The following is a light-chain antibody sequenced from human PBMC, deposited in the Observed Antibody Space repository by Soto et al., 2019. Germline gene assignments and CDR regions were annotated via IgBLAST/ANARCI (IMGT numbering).Light chain of an antibody. V-gene: IGKV1-39*01. CDR1: QSISSY. Sequence: DIQRTQSPSSVSASVGDRVTITCGASQSISSYLNWYQQKPGKAPKLLIYAASSLQSGVPSRFSGSVSGTDVTLTISSLQTEDGATYYCQQSYSTPRTFGQGTKVDI. CDR2: AAS. J-gene: IGKJ1*01. CDR3: QQSYSTPRT.